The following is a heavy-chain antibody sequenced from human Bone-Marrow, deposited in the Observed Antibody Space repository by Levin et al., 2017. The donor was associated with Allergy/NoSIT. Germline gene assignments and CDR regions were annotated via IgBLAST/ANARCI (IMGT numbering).Heavy chain of an antibody. CDR3: QAWNYDAPSVDNYYGMNV. J-gene: IGHJ6*02. D-gene: IGHD1-7*01. CDR2: MSPNTGNT. Sequence: GESLKISCKASGFTFTTYDIYWVRQATGQGLEWVGWMSPNTGNTAYAQRFEGRVTMTSDTSISTAYMELTRLTSEDTAVYYCQAWNYDAPSVDNYYGMNVWGQGTTVTVSS. V-gene: IGHV1-8*01. CDR1: GFTFTTYD.